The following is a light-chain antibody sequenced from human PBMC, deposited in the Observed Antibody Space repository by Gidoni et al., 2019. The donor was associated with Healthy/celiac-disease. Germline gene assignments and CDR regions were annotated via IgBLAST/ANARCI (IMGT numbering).Light chain of an antibody. CDR2: AAS. V-gene: IGKV1-39*01. Sequence: DIQITQSPSSLSASVRDRVTITCRSSQSNSSYLNWYHQKPGKAPKLLIYAASSLQSGVPSRFSGSGSGTDFTLTISSLEPEDFATYYCQQSYSTHRTFGQGTKVEIK. CDR1: QSNSSY. J-gene: IGKJ1*01. CDR3: QQSYSTHRT.